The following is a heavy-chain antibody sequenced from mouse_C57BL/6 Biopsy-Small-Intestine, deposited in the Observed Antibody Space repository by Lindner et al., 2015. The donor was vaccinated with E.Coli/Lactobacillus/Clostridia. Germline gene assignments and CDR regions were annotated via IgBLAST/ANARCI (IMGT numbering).Heavy chain of an antibody. CDR1: GYTFTTYY. CDR2: IKTSSGGT. J-gene: IGHJ4*01. Sequence: SVKVSCKASGYTFTTYYMHWVRQAPGQGLEWLGMIKTSSGGTGYAQRFQDRLTLTRDTSTNTVHMELSSLRSEDTAVYYCARGLLDYWGQGTLVTVSS. CDR3: ARGLLDY. V-gene: IGHV1-53*01.